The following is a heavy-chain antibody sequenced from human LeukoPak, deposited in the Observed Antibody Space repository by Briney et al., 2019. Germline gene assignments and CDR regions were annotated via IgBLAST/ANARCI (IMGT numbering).Heavy chain of an antibody. J-gene: IGHJ4*02. V-gene: IGHV3-23*01. D-gene: IGHD5-18*01. Sequence: GGSLRLSRAASGFTFSSYAMSWVRQAPGKGLEWVSAISGSGGSTYYVDSVKGRFTISRDNSKNTLYLQMNSLRAEDTAVYYCAKESEYIQLWSPYFDYWGQGTLVTVSS. CDR1: GFTFSSYA. CDR3: AKESEYIQLWSPYFDY. CDR2: ISGSGGST.